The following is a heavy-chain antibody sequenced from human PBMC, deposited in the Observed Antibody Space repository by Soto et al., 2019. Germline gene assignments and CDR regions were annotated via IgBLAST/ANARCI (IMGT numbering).Heavy chain of an antibody. CDR1: GGSISGFY. J-gene: IGHJ4*02. CDR2: IYSSGTT. D-gene: IGHD2-21*02. Sequence: PSETLSLTCTVAGGSISGFYWSWVRQPAGKGLEWIGRIYSSGTTKYNPSLRNRVTMSVDTSTDQYPLNLASMTAADTAVYFCARGPFCGDDCYFDVWGQGTQVTVSS. CDR3: ARGPFCGDDCYFDV. V-gene: IGHV4-4*07.